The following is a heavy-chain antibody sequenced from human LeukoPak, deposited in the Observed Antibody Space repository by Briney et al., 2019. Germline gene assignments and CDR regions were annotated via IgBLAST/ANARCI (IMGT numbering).Heavy chain of an antibody. V-gene: IGHV4-61*01. D-gene: IGHD2-15*01. CDR3: ARGTHCSGGSCYSYDY. Sequence: PSETLSLTCTVSGGSVSSGSYYWSWIRPPPGKGLGWIGYIYYSGSTSYNPSLKSRVTISVDTSKNQFSLKLSSVTAADTAVYYCARGTHCSGGSCYSYDYWGQGTLVTVSS. J-gene: IGHJ4*02. CDR2: IYYSGST. CDR1: GGSVSSGSYY.